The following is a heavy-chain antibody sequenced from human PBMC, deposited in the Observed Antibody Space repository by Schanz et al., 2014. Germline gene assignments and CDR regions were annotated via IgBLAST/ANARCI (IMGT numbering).Heavy chain of an antibody. CDR3: ARDGDRFYHNYYMDV. J-gene: IGHJ6*03. V-gene: IGHV3-33*01. CDR2: MSYDGSIK. Sequence: VQLLESGGGVVQPGRSLRLSCAASGFTFSSYGMHWVRQAPGKGLEWVAAMSYDGSIKYYGDSVKGRFTISRDNSKNTLYLQMNSLRAEDTAVYYCARDGDRFYHNYYMDVWGKGTTVTVSS. D-gene: IGHD4-17*01. CDR1: GFTFSSYG.